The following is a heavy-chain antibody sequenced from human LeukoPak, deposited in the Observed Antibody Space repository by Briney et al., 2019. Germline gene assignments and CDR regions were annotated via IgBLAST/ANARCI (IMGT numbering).Heavy chain of an antibody. CDR2: INHSGST. V-gene: IGHV4-34*01. J-gene: IGHJ6*02. D-gene: IGHD2-2*01. Sequence: PSETLSLTCAVYGGSFSGYYWSWIRQPPGKGLEWIGEINHSGSTNYNPSLKSRVTISVDTSKNQFSLKLSSVTAADTAVYYCARVGGYCSSTSCYSSPRRYGMDVWGQGTTVTVS. CDR1: GGSFSGYY. CDR3: ARVGGYCSSTSCYSSPRRYGMDV.